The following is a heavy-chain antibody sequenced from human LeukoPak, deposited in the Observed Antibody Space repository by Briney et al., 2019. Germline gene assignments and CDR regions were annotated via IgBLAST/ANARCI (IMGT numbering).Heavy chain of an antibody. D-gene: IGHD6-13*01. V-gene: IGHV3-23*01. Sequence: AISGSGGSTYYADSVKGRFTISRDNSKNTLYLQMNSLRAEDTAVYYCAKEGGSSSWYFDYWGQGTLVTVSS. J-gene: IGHJ4*02. CDR2: ISGSGGST. CDR3: AKEGGSSSWYFDY.